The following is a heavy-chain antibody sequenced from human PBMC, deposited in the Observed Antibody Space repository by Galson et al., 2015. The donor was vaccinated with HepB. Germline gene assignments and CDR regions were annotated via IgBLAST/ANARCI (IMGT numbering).Heavy chain of an antibody. V-gene: IGHV3-30-3*02. CDR3: AKRSCSTTSCLVDY. J-gene: IGHJ4*02. CDR2: ISYDANNK. D-gene: IGHD2-2*01. Sequence: SLRLSCAATGFTFSTYAMHWVRQAPGKGLEWVAVISYDANNKYYADSVKGRFAISRDNSKNTLYLQMSSLRAEDTAVYYCAKRSCSTTSCLVDYWGQGTLVTVSS. CDR1: GFTFSTYA.